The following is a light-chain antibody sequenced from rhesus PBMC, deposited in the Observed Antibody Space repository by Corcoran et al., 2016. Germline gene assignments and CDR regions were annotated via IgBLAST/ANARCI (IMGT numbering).Light chain of an antibody. CDR2: YAN. CDR3: QQGYSTPFT. CDR1: QGISSY. Sequence: DIQMSQSPSSLSASVGDRVTITCRASQGISSYLNWYQQKPGKAPKLLIYYANSLASGVPSMFSGSGSGTDYTLTISSLQPEDVATYYCQQGYSTPFTFGPGTKLDIK. J-gene: IGKJ3*01. V-gene: IGKV1-32*03.